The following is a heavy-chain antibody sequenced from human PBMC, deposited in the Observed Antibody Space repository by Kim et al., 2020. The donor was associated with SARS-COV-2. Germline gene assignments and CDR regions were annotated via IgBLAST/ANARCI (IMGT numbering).Heavy chain of an antibody. V-gene: IGHV3-23*03. CDR2: T. D-gene: IGHD6-19*01. CDR3: ATTTSGWIFDY. J-gene: IGHJ4*02. Sequence: TFQATSVKGRFTISSDNSKNTLYLQINSLRAEDTAVYYCATTTSGWIFDYWGQGTMVTVSS.